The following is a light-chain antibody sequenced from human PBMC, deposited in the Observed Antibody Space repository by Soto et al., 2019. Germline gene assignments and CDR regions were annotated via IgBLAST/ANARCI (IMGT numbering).Light chain of an antibody. CDR1: QSIDSW. V-gene: IGKV1-5*03. J-gene: IGKJ2*03. CDR3: LHYNSYSRS. Sequence: DIQMTQSPSTLSASIGDRVTITCRASQSIDSWLAWYQQKSGKAPTLLIYKASTLQTGVPSRFSGSGSGTEFTLTISSLQPDDFATYYCLHYNSYSRSFGQGTKVDVK. CDR2: KAS.